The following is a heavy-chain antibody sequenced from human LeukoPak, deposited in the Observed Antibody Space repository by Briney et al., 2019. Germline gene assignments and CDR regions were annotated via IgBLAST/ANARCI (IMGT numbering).Heavy chain of an antibody. CDR3: ARGASGFFDY. CDR1: GFTFSTYG. J-gene: IGHJ4*02. Sequence: GRSLRLSCAASGFTFSTYGVHWVRQAPGEGLEWVAVISDDGTKKYYADSVKGRFTISRDNSKNTLYLQMNSLRPGDTAVYYCARGASGFFDYWGQGTLVTVSS. V-gene: IGHV3-30*01. CDR2: ISDDGTKK. D-gene: IGHD3-3*01.